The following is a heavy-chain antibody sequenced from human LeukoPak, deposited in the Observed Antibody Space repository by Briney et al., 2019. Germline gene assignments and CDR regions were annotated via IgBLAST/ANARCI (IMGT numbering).Heavy chain of an antibody. D-gene: IGHD1-26*01. CDR2: IYYSGST. J-gene: IGHJ4*02. CDR3: AREEALGSGSFDY. V-gene: IGHV4-59*01. CDR1: GGSISSYY. Sequence: PSETLSLTCTVSGGSISSYYWSWIRQPPGKGLEWIGYIYYSGSTNYNPSLKSRVTISVDTSKNQFSLKLSSVTAADTAVYYCAREEALGSGSFDYWGQGTLVTVSS.